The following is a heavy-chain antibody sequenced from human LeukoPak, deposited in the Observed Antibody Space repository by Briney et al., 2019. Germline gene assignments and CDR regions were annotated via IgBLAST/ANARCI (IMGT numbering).Heavy chain of an antibody. CDR3: ARYQAAVGFDY. J-gene: IGHJ4*02. Sequence: GGSLRLSCAASGFTFSSYAMHWVRQAPGKGLEYVSAISNNGGSTYYANSMKGRFTISRDNSKNTLYLQVGSLRAEDMAVYYCARYQAAVGFDYWGQGTLVTVSS. CDR1: GFTFSSYA. D-gene: IGHD6-13*01. CDR2: ISNNGGST. V-gene: IGHV3-64*01.